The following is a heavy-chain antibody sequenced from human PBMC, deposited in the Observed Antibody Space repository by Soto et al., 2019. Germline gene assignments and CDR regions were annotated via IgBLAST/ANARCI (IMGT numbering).Heavy chain of an antibody. D-gene: IGHD6-6*01. CDR3: ARDVGMASRPYLDY. Sequence: ASVKVSCKASGYTFTTYYMYWGRQAPGQGLEWMGIINPSGGSTSFAQKFQGRVTMTRDTSTSTVYMELISLTSEDTAVYYCARDVGMASRPYLDYWGQVTLVTFSS. CDR2: INPSGGST. J-gene: IGHJ4*02. CDR1: GYTFTTYY. V-gene: IGHV1-46*01.